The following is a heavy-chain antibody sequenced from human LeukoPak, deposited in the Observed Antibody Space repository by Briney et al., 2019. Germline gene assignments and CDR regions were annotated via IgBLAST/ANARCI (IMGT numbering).Heavy chain of an antibody. Sequence: GGSLRLSCAASGFTFSSYGMHWVRQAPGKGLEWVAVISYDGSNKYYADSVKGRFTISRDNSKNTLYLQMNSLRVEDTAVYYCAKDRGYSYGGVDYWGQGTLVTVSS. CDR2: ISYDGSNK. D-gene: IGHD5-18*01. CDR1: GFTFSSYG. V-gene: IGHV3-30*18. CDR3: AKDRGYSYGGVDY. J-gene: IGHJ4*02.